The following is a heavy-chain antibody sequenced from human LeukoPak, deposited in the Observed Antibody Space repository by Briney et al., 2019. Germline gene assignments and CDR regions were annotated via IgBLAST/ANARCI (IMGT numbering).Heavy chain of an antibody. Sequence: PSETLSLTCTVSGGSISSYYWSWIRQPPGKRLEGIGQIYYSGSTNYNPSLKSRVTISVDTSKNQFSLKLSSVTAADTAVYYCASRSSIWSGYQDTLYYFDSWGQGTLVTVSS. D-gene: IGHD3-3*01. CDR2: IYYSGST. J-gene: IGHJ4*02. V-gene: IGHV4-59*01. CDR1: GGSISSYY. CDR3: ASRSSIWSGYQDTLYYFDS.